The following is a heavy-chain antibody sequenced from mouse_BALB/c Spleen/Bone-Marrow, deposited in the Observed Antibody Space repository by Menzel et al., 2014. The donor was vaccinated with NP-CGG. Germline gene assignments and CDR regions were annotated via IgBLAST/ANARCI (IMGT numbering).Heavy chain of an antibody. CDR2: IDPENGNT. V-gene: IGHV14-1*02. CDR1: GFNIKDYY. Sequence: VQLQQSGAELVRPGALVKLSCKASGFNIKDYYMHWVKQRPEQGLEWIGWIDPENGNTMYDPKFQGKASITADTSSNTAYLQLSSLTSEDTAVYYCVAYYRYEYYFDYWGQGTTLTVSS. CDR3: VAYYRYEYYFDY. J-gene: IGHJ2*01. D-gene: IGHD2-14*01.